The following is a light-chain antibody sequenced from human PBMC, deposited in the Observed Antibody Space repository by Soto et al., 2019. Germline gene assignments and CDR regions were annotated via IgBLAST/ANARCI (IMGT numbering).Light chain of an antibody. Sequence: EIVVTLATATPSVSPGEMATLSCIASQSVTGNLAWYQQKPGQAPRLLIYGASTRATGIPARFSGSGSGTEFTLTISSLQSEDFAVYYCHQRSNGPPITFGQGTRLEIK. V-gene: IGKV3-15*01. CDR3: HQRSNGPPIT. CDR1: QSVTGN. CDR2: GAS. J-gene: IGKJ5*01.